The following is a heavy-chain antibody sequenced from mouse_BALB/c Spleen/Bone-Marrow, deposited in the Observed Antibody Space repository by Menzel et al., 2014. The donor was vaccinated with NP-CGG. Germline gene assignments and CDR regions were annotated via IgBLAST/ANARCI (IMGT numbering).Heavy chain of an antibody. V-gene: IGHV14-3*02. D-gene: IGHD1-1*02. CDR1: GFNIKDTY. CDR3: AAYGYAMDY. Sequence: EVQLQQSGAELVKPGASVKLSCTASGFNIKDTYMYWVKQRPEQGLEWIGRIDPANGHTIYDPKFQGKATITADTSSNTAYLQLSSLTSEDTAVYYCAAYGYAMDYWGQGTSVTVSS. CDR2: IDPANGHT. J-gene: IGHJ4*01.